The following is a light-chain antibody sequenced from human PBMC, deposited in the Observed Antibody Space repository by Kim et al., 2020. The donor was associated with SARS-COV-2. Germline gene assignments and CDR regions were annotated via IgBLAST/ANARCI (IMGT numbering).Light chain of an antibody. J-gene: IGLJ2*01. CDR1: RSNIGTNT. V-gene: IGLV1-44*01. Sequence: GQGVTISCSGSRSNIGTNTVNLYQQLPGAAPTLLIFSNNQRPSGVPDRFSGSKSGTSASLAISGLQSEDEADYYCVAWDDSLNGPVFGGGTQLTVL. CDR3: VAWDDSLNGPV. CDR2: SNN.